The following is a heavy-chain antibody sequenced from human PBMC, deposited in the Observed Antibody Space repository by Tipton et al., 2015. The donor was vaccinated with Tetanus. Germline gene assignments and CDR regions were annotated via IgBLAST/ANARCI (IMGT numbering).Heavy chain of an antibody. Sequence: TLSLTCTVSGGSISSSTYYWGWIRQTPGKGLEWIGSIYYSGSTYYNPSLKSRVTISVDTSKNQFSLKLNSVTAADTAVYYCARDQARGARGWNYFDYWGQGTLVTVSS. CDR3: ARDQARGARGWNYFDY. D-gene: IGHD1-26*01. CDR1: GGSISSSTYY. V-gene: IGHV4-39*07. CDR2: IYYSGST. J-gene: IGHJ4*02.